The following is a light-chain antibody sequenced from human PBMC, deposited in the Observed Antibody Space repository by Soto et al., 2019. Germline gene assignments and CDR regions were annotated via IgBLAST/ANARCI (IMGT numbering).Light chain of an antibody. CDR2: AAS. CDR1: RDISDY. V-gene: IGKV1-39*01. CDR3: QQSYSPPLT. J-gene: IGKJ4*01. Sequence: TQSPDTLSASVGDRVTITCRASRDISDYLNWFQHKPGRAPKLLIYAASVLHSGVPARFSGSGSESGTEYTLTISSLQPEDSATYYCQQSYSPPLTFGGGTRVEIK.